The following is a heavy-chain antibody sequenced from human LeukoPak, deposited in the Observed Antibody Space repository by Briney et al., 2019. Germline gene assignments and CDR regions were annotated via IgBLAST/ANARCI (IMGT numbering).Heavy chain of an antibody. Sequence: GGSLRLSCAASGFTFSDYYMSWIRQAPGKGLEWVSYISSSGSTIYYADSVKGRFTISRDNAKNSLYLQMNSLRAEDTAVYYCASGLGYCSSTSCYTGSGAYYFDFRGQGTLVTVSS. J-gene: IGHJ4*02. D-gene: IGHD2-2*02. V-gene: IGHV3-11*01. CDR3: ASGLGYCSSTSCYTGSGAYYFDF. CDR1: GFTFSDYY. CDR2: ISSSGSTI.